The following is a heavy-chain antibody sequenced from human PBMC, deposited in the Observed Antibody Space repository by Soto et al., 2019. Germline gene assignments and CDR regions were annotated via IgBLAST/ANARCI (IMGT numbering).Heavy chain of an antibody. CDR2: IYPGDSDT. V-gene: IGHV5-51*01. J-gene: IGHJ6*02. CDR3: ARPYCSRGSCYSPYYYGMDV. D-gene: IGHD2-15*01. CDR1: EFSFTSYW. Sequence: GESLKITCKVYEFSFTSYWIGLVREMPGKGLEWMGIIYPGDSDTRSSPSFQGQVTISADKSISTAYLQWSSLKASDTAMYYCARPYCSRGSCYSPYYYGMDVWGQGT.